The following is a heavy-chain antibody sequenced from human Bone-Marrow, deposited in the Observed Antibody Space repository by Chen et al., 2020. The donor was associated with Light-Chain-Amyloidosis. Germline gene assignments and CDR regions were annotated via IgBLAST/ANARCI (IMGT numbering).Heavy chain of an antibody. J-gene: IGHJ6*02. Sequence: QVQLQESGPGLVKPSETLSLTCTVSGGSVSSGSYYWSWVRQSTGKGLEWIGDISYSGSTNYNPSLKSRVTISVDTSKNQFSLDLTSVTAADTAVYYCARVRREKEYDFWTGHYGHYYHHGMDVWGQGTTGTVSS. CDR3: ARVRREKEYDFWTGHYGHYYHHGMDV. D-gene: IGHD3-3*01. CDR1: GGSVSSGSYY. CDR2: ISYSGST. V-gene: IGHV4-61*01.